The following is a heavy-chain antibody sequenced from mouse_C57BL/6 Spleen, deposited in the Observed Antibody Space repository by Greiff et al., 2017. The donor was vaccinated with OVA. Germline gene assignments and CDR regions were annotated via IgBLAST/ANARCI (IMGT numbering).Heavy chain of an antibody. CDR3: ALYDYGGAWFAY. CDR1: GYAFSSSW. D-gene: IGHD2-4*01. CDR2: IYPGDGDT. V-gene: IGHV1-82*01. Sequence: VQLQQSGPELVKPGASVKISCKASGYAFSSSWMNWVKQRPGKGLEWIGRIYPGDGDTNYNGKFKGKATLTADKSSSTAYMQLSSLTSEDSAVYFCALYDYGGAWFAYWGQGTLVTVSA. J-gene: IGHJ3*01.